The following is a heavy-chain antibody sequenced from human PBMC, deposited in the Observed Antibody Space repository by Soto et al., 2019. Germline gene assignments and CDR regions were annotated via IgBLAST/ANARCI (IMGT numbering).Heavy chain of an antibody. D-gene: IGHD1-1*01. CDR2: ISYDGSNK. Sequence: LRLSCAASGFTFSSYGMHWVRQAPGKGLEWVAVISYDGSNKYYADSVKGRFTISRDNSKNTLYLQMNDLRPDDTAVYYCATWHEREHAYDVWGQGTTVTVSS. J-gene: IGHJ3*01. CDR3: ATWHEREHAYDV. CDR1: GFTFSSYG. V-gene: IGHV3-30*03.